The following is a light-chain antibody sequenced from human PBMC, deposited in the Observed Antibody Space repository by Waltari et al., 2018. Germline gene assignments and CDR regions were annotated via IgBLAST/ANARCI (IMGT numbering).Light chain of an antibody. Sequence: IQLTQSPSSLSASIGDRVTNTCRASQGISSFLAWYQQKPGKAPELLIYAASTLESGVPSRFSGSGSGTDFTLTISSLQPEDFATYYCQQLNSYPYTFGQGTKLEIK. V-gene: IGKV1-9*01. CDR2: AAS. CDR3: QQLNSYPYT. CDR1: QGISSF. J-gene: IGKJ2*01.